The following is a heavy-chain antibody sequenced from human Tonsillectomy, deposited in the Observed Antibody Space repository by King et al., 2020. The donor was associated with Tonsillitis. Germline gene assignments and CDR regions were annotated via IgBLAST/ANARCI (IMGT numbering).Heavy chain of an antibody. V-gene: IGHV3-48*01. CDR2: ISSSSSTI. Sequence: VQLVESGGGLVQPGGSLRLSCAASGFTFSSYSMNWVRQAPGKGLEWVSYISSSSSTIYYADSVKGRFTISRDNAKNSLYLQMNSLRAEDTAVYYCTMGEGGVAHYYGMDVWGQGTTVTVSS. D-gene: IGHD3-16*01. CDR3: TMGEGGVAHYYGMDV. CDR1: GFTFSSYS. J-gene: IGHJ6*02.